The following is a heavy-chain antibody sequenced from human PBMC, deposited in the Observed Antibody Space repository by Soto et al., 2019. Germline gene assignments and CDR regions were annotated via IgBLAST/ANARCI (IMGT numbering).Heavy chain of an antibody. CDR3: ARRNVQNWFDP. CDR2: IYYSGST. Sequence: QLQLQESGPGLVKPSETLALICNVSGGSISSSVYYWGWIRQPPGKGLEWIGSIYYSGSTYYNPSLKSRVTISVDTSKNQFSLKLKSMTAADPAVYYCARRNVQNWFDPWGQGTLVTVSS. J-gene: IGHJ5*02. V-gene: IGHV4-39*01. CDR1: GGSISSSVYY.